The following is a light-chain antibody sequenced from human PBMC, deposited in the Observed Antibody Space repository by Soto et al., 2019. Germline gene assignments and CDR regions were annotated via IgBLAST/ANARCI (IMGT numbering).Light chain of an antibody. CDR1: SSNIGAGYD. J-gene: IGLJ1*01. CDR2: GNS. Sequence: VLTQPPSVSGAPGQRVTIPCTGSSSNIGAGYDVHWYQQLPGTAPKLLIYGNSNRPSGVPDRFSGPKSGTSASLAITGLQAEDEADYYCQSYDSSLSGSRVFGTGTKVTVL. V-gene: IGLV1-40*01. CDR3: QSYDSSLSGSRV.